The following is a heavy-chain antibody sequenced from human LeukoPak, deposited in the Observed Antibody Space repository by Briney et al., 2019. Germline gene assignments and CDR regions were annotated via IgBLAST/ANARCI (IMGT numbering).Heavy chain of an antibody. CDR3: ARKVHYYGSGTLNWFDP. Sequence: SETLSLTCAVYGGSFSGYYWSWIRQPPGKGLEWIGEINHSGSTNYNPSLKSRVTISVDTSKNQFSLKLSSVTAADTAVYYCARKVHYYGSGTLNWFDPWGQGTLVTVSS. CDR1: GGSFSGYY. CDR2: INHSGST. D-gene: IGHD3-10*01. V-gene: IGHV4-34*01. J-gene: IGHJ5*02.